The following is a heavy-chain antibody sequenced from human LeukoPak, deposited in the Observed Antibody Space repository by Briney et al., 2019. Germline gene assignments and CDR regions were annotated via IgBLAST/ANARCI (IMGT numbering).Heavy chain of an antibody. CDR3: ARASLGIAPFGI. D-gene: IGHD3-16*01. Sequence: ASVKVSCKASGYTFTSYYMHWVRQAPGQGLGWMGIINPSGGSTSYAQKFQGRVTMTRDTSTSTVYMELSSLRSEDTAVYYCARASLGIAPFGIWGQGTMVTVSS. J-gene: IGHJ3*02. V-gene: IGHV1-46*01. CDR2: INPSGGST. CDR1: GYTFTSYY.